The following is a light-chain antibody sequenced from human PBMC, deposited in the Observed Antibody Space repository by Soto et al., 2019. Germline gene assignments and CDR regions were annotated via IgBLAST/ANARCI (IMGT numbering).Light chain of an antibody. CDR1: RSDIGAGFD. CDR3: QSYENSRTGFYV. Sequence: QSVLTQPPSVSGAPGQRVTISGTGSRSDIGAGFDVHWYQHLPRTAPKLLIYGNTNRPSGVPGRFSGSKSGTSASLVITGLQAEDEADYYCQSYENSRTGFYVFGTGTKLTVL. J-gene: IGLJ1*01. V-gene: IGLV1-40*01. CDR2: GNT.